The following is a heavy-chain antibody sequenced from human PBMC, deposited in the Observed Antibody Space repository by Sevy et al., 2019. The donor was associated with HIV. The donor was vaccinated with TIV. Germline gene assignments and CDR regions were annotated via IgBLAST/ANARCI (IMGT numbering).Heavy chain of an antibody. CDR2: IWYDGSKQ. CDR1: GFSFGTYS. J-gene: IGHJ4*02. Sequence: GGSLRLSCEGSGFSFGTYSMHWVRQAPGKGLESVGVIWYDGSKQSYADSVKGRVTFSRDNSKSTMYLDMNALRAEDTAVYYCARGPDTEISLHHVMRSFEWVFRGKSFDYWGQGALVTVSS. CDR3: ARGPDTEISLHHVMRSFEWVFRGKSFDY. D-gene: IGHD3-3*01. V-gene: IGHV3-30*04.